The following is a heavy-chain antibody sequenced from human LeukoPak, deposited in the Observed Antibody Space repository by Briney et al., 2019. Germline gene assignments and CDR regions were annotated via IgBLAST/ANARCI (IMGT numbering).Heavy chain of an antibody. CDR3: AKAYGSGSTGLYYYYYYGMDV. D-gene: IGHD3-10*01. V-gene: IGHV3-11*01. CDR1: GFTFSDYY. J-gene: IGHJ6*02. Sequence: PGGSLRLSCAASGFTFSDYYMSWIRQAPGKGLEWVSYISSSGSTIYYADSVKGRFTISRDNAKNSLYLQMNSLRAEDTALYYCAKAYGSGSTGLYYYYYYGMDVWGQGTTVTVSS. CDR2: ISSSGSTI.